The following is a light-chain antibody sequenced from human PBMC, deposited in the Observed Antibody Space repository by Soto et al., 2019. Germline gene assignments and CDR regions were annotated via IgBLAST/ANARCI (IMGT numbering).Light chain of an antibody. CDR2: EVS. CDR3: SSYTRNSTLV. Sequence: QSVLTQPASVSGSPGQSITISCTGTSSDVGGYNYVSWYQQHPGKAPKLMIYEVSNRPSGVSNRSSGSKSGNTASLTISGLQAEDEADYYCSSYTRNSTLVFGGGTKLTVL. J-gene: IGLJ2*01. CDR1: SSDVGGYNY. V-gene: IGLV2-14*01.